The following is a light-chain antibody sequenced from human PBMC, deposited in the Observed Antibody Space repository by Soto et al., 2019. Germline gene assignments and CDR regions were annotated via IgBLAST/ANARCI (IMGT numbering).Light chain of an antibody. V-gene: IGKV3D-20*01. CDR1: QSVSSSY. J-gene: IGKJ5*01. CDR3: QHYQSGHPIT. CDR2: DAS. Sequence: EIVLTQSPATLSLSPGERATLSCGASQSVSSSYLAWYQQKPGLAPRLLIYDASSRATGIPDRFTGSGSETSFTLTISRLEPEDFALYYCQHYQSGHPITFGQGTRLEIK.